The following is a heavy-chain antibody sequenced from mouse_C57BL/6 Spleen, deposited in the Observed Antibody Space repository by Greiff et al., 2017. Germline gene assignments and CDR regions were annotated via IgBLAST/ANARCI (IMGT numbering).Heavy chain of an antibody. CDR2: ISDGGSYT. J-gene: IGHJ1*03. CDR3: ARYGSDGDV. CDR1: GFTFSSYA. D-gene: IGHD1-1*01. Sequence: EVMLVESGGGLVKPGGSLKLSCAASGFTFSSYAMSWVRQTPEKRLEWVATISDGGSYTYYPDNVKGRCTIARDTAKNNLYLQMSHLKSEDTAMYDCARYGSDGDVWGTGTTVTVSS. V-gene: IGHV5-4*03.